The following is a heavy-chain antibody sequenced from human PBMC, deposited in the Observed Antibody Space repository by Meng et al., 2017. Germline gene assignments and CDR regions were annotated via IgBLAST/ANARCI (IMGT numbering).Heavy chain of an antibody. V-gene: IGHV3-23*04. D-gene: IGHD5-12*01. CDR2: ISGSGGST. CDR3: AKSGYGYDY. Sequence: VWFVGIGGGLVQLGGSLVLSCAASGFTVRGYARSGVRQAPGKGLEWVSAISGSGGSTYYADSVKGRFTISRDNSKNTLYLQMNSLRAEDTAVYYCAKSGYGYDYWGQGTLVTVSS. J-gene: IGHJ4*02. CDR1: GFTVRGYA.